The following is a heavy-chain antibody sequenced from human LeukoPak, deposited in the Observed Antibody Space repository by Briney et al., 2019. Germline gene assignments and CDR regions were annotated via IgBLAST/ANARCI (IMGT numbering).Heavy chain of an antibody. J-gene: IGHJ3*02. Sequence: SETLSLTRTFCGGSLSSYYWSWMRQPPGKGLELIGYIHYSGSTNYNPSLKSRVPISVHTSKNQFSLKLSSLTAADTAVYYCARDYSFFDVPFDIWGQGTMVTVSS. CDR2: IHYSGST. V-gene: IGHV4-59*01. CDR3: ARDYSFFDVPFDI. CDR1: GGSLSSYY. D-gene: IGHD3-3*02.